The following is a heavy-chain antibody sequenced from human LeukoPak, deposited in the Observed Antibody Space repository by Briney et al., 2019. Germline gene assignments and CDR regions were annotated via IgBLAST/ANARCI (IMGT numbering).Heavy chain of an antibody. J-gene: IGHJ4*02. CDR2: IYYSGST. Sequence: SETLSLTCTVSGGSISSYYWSWIRQPPGKGLEWIGYIYYSGSTNYNPSLKSRVTISVDTSKNQLSLKLSSVTAADTAVYYCARDRVGATDYWGQGTLVTVSS. V-gene: IGHV4-59*01. CDR1: GGSISSYY. CDR3: ARDRVGATDY. D-gene: IGHD1-26*01.